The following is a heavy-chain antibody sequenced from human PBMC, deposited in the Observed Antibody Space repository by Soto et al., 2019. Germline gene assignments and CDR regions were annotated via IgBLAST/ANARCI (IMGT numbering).Heavy chain of an antibody. Sequence: SGTLSVTCAFYVGSFSVYYWSWIRQPPGKGLEWIGEINHSGSTNYNPSLKGRVTISVDTSKNQFSLKLRSVTAADTAVYYCARVAAARPGDYWGQGTMVTVSS. D-gene: IGHD6-6*01. CDR1: VGSFSVYY. J-gene: IGHJ4*02. V-gene: IGHV4-34*01. CDR3: ARVAAARPGDY. CDR2: INHSGST.